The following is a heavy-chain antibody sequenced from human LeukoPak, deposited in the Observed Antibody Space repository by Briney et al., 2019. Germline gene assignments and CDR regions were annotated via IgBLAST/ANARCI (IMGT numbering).Heavy chain of an antibody. D-gene: IGHD3-10*01. J-gene: IGHJ5*02. Sequence: GGSLRLSCAASEFSVGSNYMTWVRQAPGKGLEWVSLIYSGGSTYYADSVKGRFTISRDNSKNTLYLQMNSLRAEDTAVYYCATYYYGYWFDPWGQGALVTVSS. V-gene: IGHV3-66*01. CDR2: IYSGGST. CDR3: ATYYYGYWFDP. CDR1: EFSVGSNY.